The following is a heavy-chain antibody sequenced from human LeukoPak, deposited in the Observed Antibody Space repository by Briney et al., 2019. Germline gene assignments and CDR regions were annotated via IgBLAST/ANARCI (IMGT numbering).Heavy chain of an antibody. CDR2: ISGSGGST. CDR1: GFTFSSYA. V-gene: IGHV3-23*01. Sequence: GGSLRLSCAASGFTFSSYAMSWVRQAPGKGLEWVSSISGSGGSTQYADSVQGRFAISRDNSKNTLYLQMNSLRVEDTAVYFCARDPNGDYIGTFDMWGRGTMVSVSS. D-gene: IGHD4-17*01. J-gene: IGHJ3*02. CDR3: ARDPNGDYIGTFDM.